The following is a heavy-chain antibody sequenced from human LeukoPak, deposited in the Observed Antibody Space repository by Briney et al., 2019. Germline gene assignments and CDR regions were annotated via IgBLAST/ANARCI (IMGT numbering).Heavy chain of an antibody. D-gene: IGHD1-26*01. CDR2: IIPILGIA. CDR1: GGTFSSYA. J-gene: IGHJ4*02. V-gene: IGHV1-69*04. Sequence: GASVKVSCKASGGTFSSYAISWVRQAPGQGLEWMGRIIPILGIANYAQKFQGRVTITADKSTSTAYMELSSLRSEDTAVYYCARDVGPMILPLDYWGQGTLVTVSS. CDR3: ARDVGPMILPLDY.